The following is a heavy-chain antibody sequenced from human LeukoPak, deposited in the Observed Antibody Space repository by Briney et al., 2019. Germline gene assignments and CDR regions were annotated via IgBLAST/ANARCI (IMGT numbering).Heavy chain of an antibody. D-gene: IGHD4-23*01. CDR2: IYTSGST. CDR3: ARGDDYGGNFVFDY. J-gene: IGHJ4*02. V-gene: IGHV4-4*07. Sequence: SETLSLTCTVSGGSISSYYWSWIRQPAGKGLEWIGRIYTSGSTNYNPSLKSRVTMSVDTSKNQFSLKLSSVTAADTAVYYCARGDDYGGNFVFDYWGQGTLVTVSS. CDR1: GGSISSYY.